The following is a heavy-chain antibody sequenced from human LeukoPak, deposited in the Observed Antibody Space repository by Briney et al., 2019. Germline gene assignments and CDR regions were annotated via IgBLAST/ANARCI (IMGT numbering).Heavy chain of an antibody. CDR2: INSDGSST. Sequence: GGSLRLSCAASGFTFSSYWMHWVRQAPGKGLVWVSRINSDGSSTSYADSVKGRFTISRDNSKNTLYLQMNSLRAEDTAVYYCAKEFGYGSGFYGMDVWGQGTTVTVSS. J-gene: IGHJ6*02. D-gene: IGHD3-10*01. V-gene: IGHV3-74*01. CDR3: AKEFGYGSGFYGMDV. CDR1: GFTFSSYW.